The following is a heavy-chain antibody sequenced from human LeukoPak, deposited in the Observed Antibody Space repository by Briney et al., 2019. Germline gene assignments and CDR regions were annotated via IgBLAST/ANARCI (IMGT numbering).Heavy chain of an antibody. CDR2: IYDSGST. V-gene: IGHV4-59*08. Sequence: SETLSLTCTVSGGSISSYYWSWIRQPPGKGLEWIGYIYDSGSTNYNPSLKSRVTISVDTSKNQFSLKLSSVTAADTAVYYCARRPSLSFTATFDSWGQGTLVTVSS. D-gene: IGHD5-18*01. CDR3: ARRPSLSFTATFDS. CDR1: GGSISSYY. J-gene: IGHJ4*02.